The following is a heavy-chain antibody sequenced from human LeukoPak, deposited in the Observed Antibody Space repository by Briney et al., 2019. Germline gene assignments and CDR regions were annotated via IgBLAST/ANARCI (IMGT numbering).Heavy chain of an antibody. CDR2: ITEDGSGK. D-gene: IGHD1-26*01. CDR3: ARDGKGPISLDY. Sequence: GGSLRLSCAASGFTASGYWMHWVRQHPARGLMWLSYITEDGSGKSYEDSVRGRFTISRDNAKNTVHLQMNSLRVDDTAVYYCARDGKGPISLDYWGQGTPVTVSS. CDR1: GFTASGYW. J-gene: IGHJ4*02. V-gene: IGHV3-74*01.